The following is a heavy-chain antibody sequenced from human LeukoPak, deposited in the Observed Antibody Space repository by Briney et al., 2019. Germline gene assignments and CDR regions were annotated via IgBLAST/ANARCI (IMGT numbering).Heavy chain of an antibody. CDR2: ISAYNGNT. CDR1: GYTFKSYG. V-gene: IGHV1-18*01. J-gene: IGHJ4*02. CDR3: ARDRGGMATPDRY. Sequence: ASVKVSCKASGYTFKSYGISWVRQAPGQGLEWMGWISAYNGNTNYAQKLQGRVTMTTDTSTSTAHMKLRSLRSDDTAVYYCARDRGGMATPDRYWGQGTLVTVSS. D-gene: IGHD5-24*01.